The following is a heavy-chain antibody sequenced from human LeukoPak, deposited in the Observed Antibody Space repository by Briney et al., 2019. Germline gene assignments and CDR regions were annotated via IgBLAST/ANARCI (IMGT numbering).Heavy chain of an antibody. J-gene: IGHJ5*02. CDR1: GVSISSGLYS. CDR2: IYHTGST. D-gene: IGHD2-2*01. V-gene: IGHV4-30-2*01. CDR3: ARLQYCSGTSCYWFDP. Sequence: SETLSLTCDASGVSISSGLYSWSWIRQPLGKGLEWIGYIYHTGSTYYNPSLKSRVTISVDTSKNQFSLRLSSVTAADTAVYYCARLQYCSGTSCYWFDPWGQGTLVTVSS.